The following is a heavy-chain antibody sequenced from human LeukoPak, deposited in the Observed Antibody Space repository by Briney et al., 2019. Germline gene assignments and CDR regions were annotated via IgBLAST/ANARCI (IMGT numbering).Heavy chain of an antibody. CDR3: AGHEAGTYLQY. Sequence: SETLSLTCTVSGGSISSYYWSWIRQPPGRGLEWIGYVYYSGSTNYNSSLKSRVTISVDTSQNQFSLYLRSVTAADTAVYYCAGHEAGTYLQYWGQGALVIVSA. V-gene: IGHV4-59*08. J-gene: IGHJ4*02. D-gene: IGHD6-13*01. CDR2: VYYSGST. CDR1: GGSISSYY.